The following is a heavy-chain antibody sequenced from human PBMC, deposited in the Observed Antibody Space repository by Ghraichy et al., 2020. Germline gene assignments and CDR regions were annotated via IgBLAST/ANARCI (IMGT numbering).Heavy chain of an antibody. CDR1: GGSISSSNW. J-gene: IGHJ4*02. D-gene: IGHD3-16*01. CDR2: IYHSGST. Sequence: SETLSLTCAVSGGSISSSNWWSWVRQPPGKGLEWIGEIYHSGSTNYNPSLKSRVTISVDKSKNQFSLKLSSVTAADTAVYYCARDFSSFGRGLGYFDYWGQGTLVTVSS. V-gene: IGHV4-4*02. CDR3: ARDFSSFGRGLGYFDY.